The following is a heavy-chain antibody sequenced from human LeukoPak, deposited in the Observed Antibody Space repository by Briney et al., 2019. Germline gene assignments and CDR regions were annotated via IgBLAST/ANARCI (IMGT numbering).Heavy chain of an antibody. J-gene: IGHJ4*02. CDR1: GFTFSSYA. Sequence: GGSLRLSCAASGFTFSSYAMHCVRQAPGKGLEWVAVISYDGSNKYYADSVKGRFTISRDNSKNTLYLQMNSMRAQDTAVYYGARGAAAGYFDYRGQGTLVTVSS. V-gene: IGHV3-30*04. CDR2: ISYDGSNK. CDR3: ARGAAAGYFDY. D-gene: IGHD6-13*01.